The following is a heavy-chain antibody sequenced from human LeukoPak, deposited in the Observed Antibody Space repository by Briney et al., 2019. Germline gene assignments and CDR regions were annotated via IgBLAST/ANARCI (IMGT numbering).Heavy chain of an antibody. CDR2: IYYSGST. J-gene: IGHJ6*02. CDR3: ARGRSNYYGMDV. CDR1: GGSISSSSYY. Sequence: SETLSLTCTVSGGSISSSSYYWGWIRQPPGKGLEWIGSIYYSGSTYYSPSLKSRVTMSVDTSKNLFSLKVSSVTAADTAVYYCARGRSNYYGMDVWGQGTTATVSS. D-gene: IGHD1-26*01. V-gene: IGHV4-39*07.